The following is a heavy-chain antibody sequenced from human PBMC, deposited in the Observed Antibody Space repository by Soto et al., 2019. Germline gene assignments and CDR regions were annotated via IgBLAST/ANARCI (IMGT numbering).Heavy chain of an antibody. Sequence: QVQLQESGPGLVKPSQTLSLTCTVSGGSISSGDYYWSWIRQPPGKGLEWIGYIYYSGSTYYNPSLKSRVTISVDTSKNQFSLKLSSVTAADTAVYYCASSPHVDTAIPYFDYWGQGTLVTVSS. CDR3: ASSPHVDTAIPYFDY. CDR1: GGSISSGDYY. CDR2: IYYSGST. J-gene: IGHJ4*02. D-gene: IGHD5-18*01. V-gene: IGHV4-30-4*01.